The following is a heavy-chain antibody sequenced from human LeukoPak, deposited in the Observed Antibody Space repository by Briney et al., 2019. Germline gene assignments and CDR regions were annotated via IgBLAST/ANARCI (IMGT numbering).Heavy chain of an antibody. V-gene: IGHV3-23*01. CDR2: IRNSGVDT. D-gene: IGHD5-12*01. CDR3: AKGRWGYGMYDAFDI. J-gene: IGHJ3*02. CDR1: GFTFSSYA. Sequence: GGSLRLSCAASGFTFSSYAMTWVRQTPRKGLEWVSCIRNSGVDTFYADSVRGRFTISRDNSKNTLYLEMNSLRDEDTALYYCAKGRWGYGMYDAFDIWGQGTTVTASS.